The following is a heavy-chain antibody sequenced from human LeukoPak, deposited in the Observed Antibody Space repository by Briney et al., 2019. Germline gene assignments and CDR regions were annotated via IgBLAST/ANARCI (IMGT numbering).Heavy chain of an antibody. Sequence: SGTLSLTCAVSGASISSSNWLSWVRQPPGKGLEWIGSIYHSGSTYYNPSLKSRVTISVDTSKNQFSLKLSSVTAADTAVYYCARAPDRYQFDYWGQGTLVTVSS. J-gene: IGHJ4*02. CDR2: IYHSGST. V-gene: IGHV4-4*02. CDR3: ARAPDRYQFDY. CDR1: GASISSSNW. D-gene: IGHD1-14*01.